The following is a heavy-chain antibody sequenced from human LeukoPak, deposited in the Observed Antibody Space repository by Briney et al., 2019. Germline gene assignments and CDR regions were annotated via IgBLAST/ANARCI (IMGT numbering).Heavy chain of an antibody. CDR3: AQKAPYSPGYSQD. CDR1: GGSITSYF. J-gene: IGHJ1*01. CDR2: IYHSDTT. V-gene: IGHV4-59*01. D-gene: IGHD2-15*01. Sequence: SETLSLTCTVSGGSITSYFWTWIRQPPGKGLEWIGYIYHSDTTNYNPSLKSRVTISVDTSKNQFSLKLSSVTAADMAVYYCAQKAPYSPGYSQDWGQGTLVTVSS.